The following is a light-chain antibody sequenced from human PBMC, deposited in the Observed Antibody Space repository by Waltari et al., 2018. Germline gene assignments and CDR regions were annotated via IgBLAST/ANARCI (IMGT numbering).Light chain of an antibody. J-gene: IGKJ1*01. CDR1: QSLLHNSTNRHY. CDR3: QQYYSTWT. Sequence: DIVMTQSPDSLAVSLGETAILPRKPGQSLLHNSTNRHYLAWYQQKPGQPPMLIIYWASTRESGVPDGFSGSGSGTDFTLTISSLQAEDVAIYYCQQYYSTWTFGQGTKVEIK. V-gene: IGKV4-1*01. CDR2: WAS.